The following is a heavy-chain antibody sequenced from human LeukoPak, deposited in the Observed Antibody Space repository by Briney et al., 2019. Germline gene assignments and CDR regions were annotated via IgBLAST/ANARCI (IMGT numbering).Heavy chain of an antibody. D-gene: IGHD4-17*01. CDR1: GYTFTGYY. CDR2: INPNSGDT. CDR3: AREPGYGDYVADL. V-gene: IGHV1-2*02. J-gene: IGHJ2*01. Sequence: ASVKVSCKASGYTFTGYYMHWVRQAPGQGLEWMGWINPNSGDTNFAQKFQGRVTMTRDTSISTAYMELRSLRSDDTAVYYCAREPGYGDYVADLWGRGTLVTVSS.